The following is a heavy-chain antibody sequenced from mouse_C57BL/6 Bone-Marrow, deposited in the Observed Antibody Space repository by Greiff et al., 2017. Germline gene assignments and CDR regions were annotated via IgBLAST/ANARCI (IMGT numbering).Heavy chain of an antibody. CDR1: GYTFTSYW. CDR2: IDPSDSYT. V-gene: IGHV1-50*01. CDR3: ARGDYGDYGFAY. Sequence: QVQLQQPGAELVKPGASVKLSCKASGYTFTSYWMQWVNQRPGQGLEWIGEIDPSDSYTNYNQKFKGKATLTVDTSSSTAYMQLSSLTSEDSAVYYCARGDYGDYGFAYWGQGTLVTVSA. D-gene: IGHD2-13*01. J-gene: IGHJ3*01.